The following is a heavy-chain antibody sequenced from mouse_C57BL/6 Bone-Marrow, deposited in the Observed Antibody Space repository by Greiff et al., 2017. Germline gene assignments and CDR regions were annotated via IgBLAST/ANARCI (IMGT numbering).Heavy chain of an antibody. CDR3: AKYGYDVPYAMDY. Sequence: VQLQQSGPGLVQPSQSLSITCTVSGFSLTSYGVHWVRQSPGKGLEWLGVIWRGGSTDYNAAFMSRLSITKDNSKSPVFFKMNSLQADDNAIYYCAKYGYDVPYAMDYWGQGTSVTVSA. J-gene: IGHJ4*01. CDR1: GFSLTSYG. D-gene: IGHD2-2*01. V-gene: IGHV2-5*01. CDR2: IWRGGST.